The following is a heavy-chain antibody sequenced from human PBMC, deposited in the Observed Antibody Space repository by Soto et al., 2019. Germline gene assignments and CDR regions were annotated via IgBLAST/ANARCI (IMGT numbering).Heavy chain of an antibody. J-gene: IGHJ4*02. D-gene: IGHD3-22*01. CDR1: GFTFSSNG. CDR3: VVDTSGLLDY. CDR2: IWYDGNKK. Sequence: SLRLSCAASGFTFSSNGMHWVRQAPGKGLEWVAVIWYDGNKKYYGDSVRGRLTISRDNSKNTLYLEMNSLRAEDTAVYYCVVDTSGLLDYWGQGTQVTVSS. V-gene: IGHV3-33*03.